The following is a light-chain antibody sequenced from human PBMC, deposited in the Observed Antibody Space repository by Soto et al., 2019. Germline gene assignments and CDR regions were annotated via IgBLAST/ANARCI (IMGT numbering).Light chain of an antibody. V-gene: IGKV3-15*01. CDR1: QSVSSD. CDR3: QQYNTWHPKMA. Sequence: VVTQSPATLSVFPGEPATLSCRASQSVSSDLAGYQQRPGQAPRLLIYGASTRATGIPARFRGSGSGTEFRLTISSLQSEDFATYYCQQYNTWHPKMAFGRGTKVEIK. CDR2: GAS. J-gene: IGKJ1*01.